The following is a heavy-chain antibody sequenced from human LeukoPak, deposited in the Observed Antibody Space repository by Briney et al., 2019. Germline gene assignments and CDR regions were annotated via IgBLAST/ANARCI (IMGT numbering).Heavy chain of an antibody. D-gene: IGHD6-19*01. J-gene: IGHJ4*02. Sequence: ASVKVSCKASGYTFTGYYMHWVRQAPGLGLEWMGRIDPNSGGTNYAQKFQGRVTMTRDTSISTAYMELSRLRSDDTAVYYCARDPRIAVAGKYFDYWGQGTLATVSS. CDR1: GYTFTGYY. CDR2: IDPNSGGT. CDR3: ARDPRIAVAGKYFDY. V-gene: IGHV1-2*06.